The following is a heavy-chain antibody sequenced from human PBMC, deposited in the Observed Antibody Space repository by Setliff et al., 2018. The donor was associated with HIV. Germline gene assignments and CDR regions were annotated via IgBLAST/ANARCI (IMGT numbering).Heavy chain of an antibody. D-gene: IGHD3-9*01. CDR3: ASPRLDWSFSHFDY. CDR2: IIPTLGVA. J-gene: IGHJ4*02. V-gene: IGHV1-69*10. Sequence: GASVKVSCKASGGTFSTYAISWVRQAPGRGLEWVGGIIPTLGVAHNAQKFQGRVTITADKSTNTAFMELSSLRSEDTAVYYCASPRLDWSFSHFDYWGQGTPVTVSS. CDR1: GGTFSTYA.